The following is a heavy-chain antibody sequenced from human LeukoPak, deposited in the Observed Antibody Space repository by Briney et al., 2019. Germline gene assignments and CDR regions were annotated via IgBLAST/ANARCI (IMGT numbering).Heavy chain of an antibody. V-gene: IGHV1-18*01. Sequence: SVKVSCKASGYTFSSYGISWVRQAPGQGLEWMGGISAYNDKTNYAQKLQGRVTMTTDTSTSTAYMELRSLRSDDTAVYYCARDNPALGEGYDFDYWGQGTLVTVAS. CDR2: ISAYNDKT. J-gene: IGHJ4*02. CDR3: ARDNPALGEGYDFDY. CDR1: GYTFSSYG. D-gene: IGHD3-16*01.